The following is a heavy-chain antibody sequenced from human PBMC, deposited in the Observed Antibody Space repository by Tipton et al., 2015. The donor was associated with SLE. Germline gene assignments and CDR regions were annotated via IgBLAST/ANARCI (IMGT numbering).Heavy chain of an antibody. D-gene: IGHD7-27*01. J-gene: IGHJ4*02. V-gene: IGHV4-39*07. Sequence: TLSLTCTVSGGSISSSSYYWGWIRQPPGKGLEWIGSIYYSGSTYYNPSLQSRVTISVDTSKNQFSLKLSSVTAADTAVYYCARSTGDTGNPYFDYWGQGTLVTVSS. CDR2: IYYSGST. CDR3: ARSTGDTGNPYFDY. CDR1: GGSISSSSYY.